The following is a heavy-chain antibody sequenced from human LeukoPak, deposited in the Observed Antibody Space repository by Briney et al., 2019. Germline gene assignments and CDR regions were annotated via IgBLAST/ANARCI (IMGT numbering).Heavy chain of an antibody. V-gene: IGHV3-23*01. D-gene: IGHD3-22*01. Sequence: GGSLRLSCAASGFTFSTYGMNWVRQAPGKGLEWVSGISGSGGSTYYADSVKGRFTISRDNSKNTLYLQMNSLRAEDTAVYYCAKDLFRGYYDSSRYAFDIWGQGTMVTVSS. CDR2: ISGSGGST. CDR1: GFTFSTYG. J-gene: IGHJ3*02. CDR3: AKDLFRGYYDSSRYAFDI.